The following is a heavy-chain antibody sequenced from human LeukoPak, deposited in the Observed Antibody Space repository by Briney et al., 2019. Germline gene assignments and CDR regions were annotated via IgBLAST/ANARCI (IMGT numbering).Heavy chain of an antibody. D-gene: IGHD3-9*01. CDR1: GGSINSNSHH. CDR2: IYYSGTT. Sequence: PSETLSLTCSVSGGSINSNSHHWDWIRQAPGKGLEWIGNIYYSGTTSYNPSLKSRVTISVDTSKNQFSLRLSSVPAADTAVYYCARRGDILTDYAFDYWGQGTLVTVSS. V-gene: IGHV4-39*01. J-gene: IGHJ4*02. CDR3: ARRGDILTDYAFDY.